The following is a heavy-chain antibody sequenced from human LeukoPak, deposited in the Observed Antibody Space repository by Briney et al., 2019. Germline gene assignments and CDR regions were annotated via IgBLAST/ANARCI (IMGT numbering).Heavy chain of an antibody. J-gene: IGHJ4*02. CDR1: GFTFSSYS. Sequence: PGGSLRLSCAASGFTFSSYSMNWVRQAPGKGLEWVSYISKSSDRIYHADSVKGRFTISRDNVKNSLYLQMDSLRAEDTAVYYCARDLLNDEGSSYFFDQWGQGTLVTVSS. CDR2: ISKSSDRI. D-gene: IGHD2-2*01. V-gene: IGHV3-48*04. CDR3: ARDLLNDEGSSYFFDQ.